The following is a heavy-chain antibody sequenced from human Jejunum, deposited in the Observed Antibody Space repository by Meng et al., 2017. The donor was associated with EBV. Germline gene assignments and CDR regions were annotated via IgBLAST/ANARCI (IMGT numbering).Heavy chain of an antibody. J-gene: IGHJ4*02. D-gene: IGHD4-11*01. CDR1: GDSTSSSNW. V-gene: IGHV4-4*02. CDR3: AKSNDYSLNS. Sequence: QVQLQGSGPGLVKPSGTLSLTCAGSGDSTSSSNWWSWVRQPPGKGLEWIGEMHPGGSTNYNPSLKSRVTISVDNSKNQFSLKLTSVTAADTAVYYCAKSNDYSLNSWGQGTLVTVSS. CDR2: MHPGGST.